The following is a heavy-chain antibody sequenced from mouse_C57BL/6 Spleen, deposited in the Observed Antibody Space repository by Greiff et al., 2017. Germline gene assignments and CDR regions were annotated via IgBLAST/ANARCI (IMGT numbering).Heavy chain of an antibody. CDR1: GYTFTSYW. CDR2: FYPGSGST. J-gene: IGHJ3*01. V-gene: IGHV1-55*01. D-gene: IGHD1-1*01. CDR3: ARSDYYGGSYVAWFAY. Sequence: VQLQQPGAELVKPGASVKMSCKASGYTFTSYWITWVKQRPGQGLEWIGDFYPGSGSTNYNEKFKGKATLTVDKSSSTAYMQLSSLTSEDSAVYYCARSDYYGGSYVAWFAYWGKGTLVTVSA.